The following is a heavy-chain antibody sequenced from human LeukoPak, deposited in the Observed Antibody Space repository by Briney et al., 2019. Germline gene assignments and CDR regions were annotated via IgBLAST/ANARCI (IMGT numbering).Heavy chain of an antibody. J-gene: IGHJ3*02. CDR1: GFTFDDYG. D-gene: IGHD6-13*01. CDR2: ILWSGGST. V-gene: IGHV3-20*04. Sequence: GGSLRLSCAASGFTFDDYGMSWVRQAPGKGLEWVSGILWSGGSTGYADSVKGRFTISRDNSKNTLYQQMNSLRAEDTAVYYCAKERGSSWYSDFDIWGQGTMVTVSS. CDR3: AKERGSSWYSDFDI.